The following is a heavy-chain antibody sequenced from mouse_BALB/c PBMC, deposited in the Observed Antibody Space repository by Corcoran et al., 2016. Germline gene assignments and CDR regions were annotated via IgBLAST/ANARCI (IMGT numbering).Heavy chain of an antibody. Sequence: EEQLQQSGAALVKPGTSVIMSCTASGFNINDTYMHWVKQRPEQGLEWIGRIDPANGNTKYDPKFQGKATITADTSSNTAYLQLSSLTSEHTAVYYCARWDWYFDVWGAGTTVTVS. CDR2: IDPANGNT. CDR1: GFNINDTY. CDR3: ARWDWYFDV. J-gene: IGHJ1*01. V-gene: IGHV14-3*02.